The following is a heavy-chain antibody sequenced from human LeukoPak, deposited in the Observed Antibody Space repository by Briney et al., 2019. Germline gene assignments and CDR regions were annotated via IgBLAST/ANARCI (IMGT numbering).Heavy chain of an antibody. CDR2: ISSDESRT. J-gene: IGHJ4*02. Sequence: GGSLRLSCAASGFTFSSYWMHWVRQAPGKGLVWVSRISSDESRTNYADSVKGRFTISRDNAKNTVYLQMNSLRAEDTAVYYCARVRAVAGTEVLYYFDYWGQGTLVIVSS. CDR1: GFTFSSYW. V-gene: IGHV3-74*01. D-gene: IGHD6-19*01. CDR3: ARVRAVAGTEVLYYFDY.